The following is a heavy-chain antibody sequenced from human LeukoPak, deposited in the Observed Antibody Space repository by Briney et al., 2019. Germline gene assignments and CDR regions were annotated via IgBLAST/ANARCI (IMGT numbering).Heavy chain of an antibody. CDR2: IYHSGST. D-gene: IGHD6-13*01. V-gene: IGHV4-39*07. CDR1: GDSISSSRYY. CDR3: ARDLRSSSWASYYYYYMDV. Sequence: SETLSLTCTVSGDSISSSRYYWGWIRQPPGKGLEWIGSIYHSGSTYYNPSLKSRVTISVDTSKNQFSLKLSSVTAADTAVYYCARDLRSSSWASYYYYYMDVWGKGTTVTVSS. J-gene: IGHJ6*03.